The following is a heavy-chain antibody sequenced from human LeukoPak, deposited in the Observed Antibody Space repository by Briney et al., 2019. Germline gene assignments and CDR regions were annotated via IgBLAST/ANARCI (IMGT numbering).Heavy chain of an antibody. CDR2: IYYSGST. CDR3: ARGPGGSYFDY. Sequence: PSETLSLTCTVSGGSISSYYWSWIRQPPGKGLEWIGYIYYSGSTNYNPSLKSRVTISVDTSKNQFSLKLSSVTAADTAVYYCARGPGGSYFDYWGQGTLVTVSS. V-gene: IGHV4-59*12. D-gene: IGHD1-26*01. J-gene: IGHJ4*02. CDR1: GGSISSYY.